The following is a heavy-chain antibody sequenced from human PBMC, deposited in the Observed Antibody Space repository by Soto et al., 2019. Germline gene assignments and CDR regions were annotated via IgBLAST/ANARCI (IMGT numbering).Heavy chain of an antibody. Sequence: GGSLRLSCAASGFTVSSNYMSWVRKAPGKGLEWVSVIYSGGSTYYADSVKGRFTISRDNSKNTLYLQMNSLRAEDTAVYYCARDDYGDYGAYYYYYGMDVWGQGTTVTVSS. CDR1: GFTVSSNY. CDR3: ARDDYGDYGAYYYYYGMDV. CDR2: IYSGGST. V-gene: IGHV3-66*01. D-gene: IGHD4-17*01. J-gene: IGHJ6*02.